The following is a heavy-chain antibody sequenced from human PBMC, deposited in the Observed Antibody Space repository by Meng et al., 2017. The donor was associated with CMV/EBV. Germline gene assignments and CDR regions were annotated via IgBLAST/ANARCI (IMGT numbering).Heavy chain of an antibody. CDR3: ARGVSLVVPAAISAFDI. J-gene: IGHJ3*02. D-gene: IGHD2-2*02. Sequence: ASVKVSCKVSGYTLTELSMHWVRQAPGKGLEWMGWINPNSGGTNYAQKFQGRVTMTRDTSISTAYMELSRLRSDDTAVYYCARGVSLVVPAAISAFDIWGQGTMVTVSS. CDR2: INPNSGGT. V-gene: IGHV1-2*02. CDR1: GYTLTELS.